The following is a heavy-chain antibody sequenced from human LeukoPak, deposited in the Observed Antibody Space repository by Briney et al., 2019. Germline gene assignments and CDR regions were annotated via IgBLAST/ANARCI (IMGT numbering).Heavy chain of an antibody. D-gene: IGHD1-1*01. CDR3: STDYWRLGFDY. CDR1: GIAFGDYG. V-gene: IGHV3-49*03. Sequence: GGSLRLSCTASGIAFGDYGVSWFRQAPGKGLEWIGFIRSKTYGGTTEDAASVRGRFTLSRDDSKNIVYLEMNILRAEDTAVYYCSTDYWRLGFDYWGQGTLVTVSS. CDR2: IRSKTYGGTT. J-gene: IGHJ4*02.